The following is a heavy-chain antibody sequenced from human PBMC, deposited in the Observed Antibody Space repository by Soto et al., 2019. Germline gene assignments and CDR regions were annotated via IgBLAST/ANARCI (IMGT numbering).Heavy chain of an antibody. Sequence: GGSLRLSCAASGFTVSSNYMSWVRQAPGKGLEWVSVIYSGGSTYYADSVKGRFTISRDNSKNTLYLQMNSLRAEDTVVYYCGRGRGPDAFYIWGQGTMVPVSS. CDR2: IYSGGST. CDR1: GFTVSSNY. D-gene: IGHD6-25*01. J-gene: IGHJ3*02. V-gene: IGHV3-66*01. CDR3: GRGRGPDAFYI.